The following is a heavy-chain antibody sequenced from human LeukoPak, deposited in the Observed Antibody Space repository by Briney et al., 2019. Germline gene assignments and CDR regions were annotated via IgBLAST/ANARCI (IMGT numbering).Heavy chain of an antibody. V-gene: IGHV3-74*01. CDR1: GFTLSRYG. Sequence: GGSLRLSCAASGFTLSRYGMNWVRQAPGKGLVWVSRINSEGSSTTYADSVKGRFTISRDNAKNTLILQMNSLRAEDTAVYYCARDYYSRFDYWGQGTLVSDPS. CDR2: INSEGSST. CDR3: ARDYYSRFDY. J-gene: IGHJ4*02. D-gene: IGHD3-22*01.